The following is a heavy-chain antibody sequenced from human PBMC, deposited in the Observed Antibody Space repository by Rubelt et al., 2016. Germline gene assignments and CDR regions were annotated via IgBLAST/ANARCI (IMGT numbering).Heavy chain of an antibody. CDR3: ARVSYCGGDCYYPDQPDDY. V-gene: IGHV3-72*01. D-gene: IGHD2-21*02. J-gene: IGHJ4*02. Sequence: GGEWVGRTRNKANSYTTEYAASVKGRFTISRDDSKNSLYLQMNSLKTEDTAVYYCARVSYCGGDCYYPDQPDDYWVQGTLVTVSS. CDR2: TRNKANSYTT.